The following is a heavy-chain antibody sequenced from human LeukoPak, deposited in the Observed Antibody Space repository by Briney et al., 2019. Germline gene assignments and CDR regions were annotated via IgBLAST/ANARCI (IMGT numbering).Heavy chain of an antibody. V-gene: IGHV3-33*01. CDR1: GFTFSSYG. CDR3: ARDHSVAVAGRYYYYYGMDV. CDR2: IWYDGSNK. D-gene: IGHD6-19*01. Sequence: GRSLRLSCVASGFTFSSYGMHWVRQAPGKGLEWVAVIWYDGSNKYYADSVKGRFTISRDNSKNTLYLQMNSLRAEDTAVYYCARDHSVAVAGRYYYYYGMDVWGKGTTVTVSS. J-gene: IGHJ6*04.